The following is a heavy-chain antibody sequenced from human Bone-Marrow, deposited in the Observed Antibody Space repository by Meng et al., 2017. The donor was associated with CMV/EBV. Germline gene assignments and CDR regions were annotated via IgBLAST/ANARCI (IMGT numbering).Heavy chain of an antibody. D-gene: IGHD2-2*01. V-gene: IGHV1-69*06. Sequence: SVKVSCKASGDSFSKYAISWVRQAPGQGLEWMGGIIPIVDTTNYAQKFRGRVTITADKPTRTAYMELSSLRSEDTAVYYCARWEALGYCSSTSCQPIWGQGTMVTVSS. CDR3: ARWEALGYCSSTSCQPI. CDR2: IIPIVDTT. J-gene: IGHJ3*02. CDR1: GDSFSKYA.